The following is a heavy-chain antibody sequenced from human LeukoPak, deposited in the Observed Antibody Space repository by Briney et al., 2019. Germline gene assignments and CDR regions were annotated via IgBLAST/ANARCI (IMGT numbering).Heavy chain of an antibody. J-gene: IGHJ4*02. D-gene: IGHD6-13*01. CDR3: ATEGAAALDY. CDR1: GGSISSGDYS. V-gene: IGHV4-30-2*01. CDR2: IYHSGST. Sequence: SQTLSLTCAVSGGSISSGDYSWSWIRQPPGKGLEWIGYIYHSGSTYYNPSLKSRVTISVDRSKNQFSLKLSSVTAADTAVYYCATEGAAALDYWGQGTLVTVSS.